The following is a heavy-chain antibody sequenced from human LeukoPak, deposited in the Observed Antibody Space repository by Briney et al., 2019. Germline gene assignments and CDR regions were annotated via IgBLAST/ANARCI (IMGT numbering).Heavy chain of an antibody. CDR2: INHSGST. V-gene: IGHV4-34*01. CDR1: GGSFSGYY. J-gene: IGHJ4*02. Sequence: SETLSLTCAVYGGSFSGYYWSWIRQPPGKGLEWIGEINHSGSTNYNPSLKSRVTISVDTSKNQLSLKLSSVTAADTAVYYCARKTVGATSGYYFDYWGQGTLVTVSS. CDR3: ARKTVGATSGYYFDY. D-gene: IGHD1-26*01.